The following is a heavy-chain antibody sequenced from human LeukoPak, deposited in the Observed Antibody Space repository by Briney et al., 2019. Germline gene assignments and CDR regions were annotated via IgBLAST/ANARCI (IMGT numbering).Heavy chain of an antibody. CDR1: GYTFTGYY. CDR2: INPNSGGT. J-gene: IGHJ4*02. D-gene: IGHD3-22*01. CDR3: ARGVYYYDSSGYYS. Sequence: ASMKVSCKASGYTFTGYYMHWVRQAPGQGLEWMGWINPNSGGTNYAQKFQGRVTMTRDTSISTAYMELSRLRSDDTAVYYCARGVYYYDSSGYYSWGRGTLVTVSS. V-gene: IGHV1-2*02.